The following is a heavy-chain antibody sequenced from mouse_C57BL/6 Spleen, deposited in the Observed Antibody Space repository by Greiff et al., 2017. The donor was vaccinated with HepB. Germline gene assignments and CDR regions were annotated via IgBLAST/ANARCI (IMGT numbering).Heavy chain of an antibody. CDR3: ARGGQLRLHDY. Sequence: VQLQQSGAELVKPGASVKISCKASGYAFSSYWMNWVKQRPGKGLEWIGQIYPGDGDTNYNGKFKGKATLTADKSSSTAYMQLSSLTSEDSAVYFCARGGQLRLHDYWGQGTTLTVSS. V-gene: IGHV1-80*01. D-gene: IGHD3-2*02. J-gene: IGHJ2*01. CDR1: GYAFSSYW. CDR2: IYPGDGDT.